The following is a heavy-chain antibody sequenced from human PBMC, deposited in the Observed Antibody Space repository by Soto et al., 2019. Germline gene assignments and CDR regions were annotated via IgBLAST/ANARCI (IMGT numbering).Heavy chain of an antibody. J-gene: IGHJ6*02. Sequence: GSLRLSCVASGFTFRTYTMNWVRQAPGKGLEWVSGIRGFSPYTFYAESVKGRFTISRDNAKNSLYLQMNSLGVEDTAVYYCARDRGYDAHDYYYNAMDVWGQGTTVTVSS. D-gene: IGHD2-15*01. CDR3: ARDRGYDAHDYYYNAMDV. CDR1: GFTFRTYT. V-gene: IGHV3-21*01. CDR2: IRGFSPYT.